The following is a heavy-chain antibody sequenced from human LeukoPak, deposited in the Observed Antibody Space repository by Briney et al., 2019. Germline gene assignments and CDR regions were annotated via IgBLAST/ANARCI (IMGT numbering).Heavy chain of an antibody. D-gene: IGHD6-19*01. CDR1: GGSISSGGYY. J-gene: IGHJ4*02. Sequence: PSDTLSLTCTVSGGSISSGGYYWSWNRQPPGKGLEWIGYIYHSGSTYYNPSLKSRVTISVDRSKNQFSLKLSSVTAADTAVYYCASSVAGPFDYWGQGTLVTVSS. CDR2: IYHSGST. CDR3: ASSVAGPFDY. V-gene: IGHV4-30-2*01.